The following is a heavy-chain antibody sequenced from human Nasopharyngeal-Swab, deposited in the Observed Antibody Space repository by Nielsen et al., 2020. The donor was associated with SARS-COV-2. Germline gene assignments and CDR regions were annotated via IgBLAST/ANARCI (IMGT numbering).Heavy chain of an antibody. V-gene: IGHV3-23*03. CDR2: IYSGGNST. Sequence: GESLKISCAASGFTFSSYAMSWVRQAPGKGLEWVSVIYSGGNSTYYADSVKGRFTISRDNSKNTLYLQMNSLRAEDTAVYYCAKDLRDSSGYYAFDYWGQGTLVTVSS. CDR3: AKDLRDSSGYYAFDY. J-gene: IGHJ4*02. D-gene: IGHD3-22*01. CDR1: GFTFSSYA.